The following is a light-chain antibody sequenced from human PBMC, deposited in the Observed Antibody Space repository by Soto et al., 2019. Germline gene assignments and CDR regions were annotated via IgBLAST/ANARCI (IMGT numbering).Light chain of an antibody. V-gene: IGLV2-23*02. CDR2: EVS. Sequence: QSVLTQPASVSGSPGQSITIACAGTSSDFGNFNLVSWYQHHPGKAPKLMIFEVSKRPSGVSNRYSGSKSGNTASLTISGLQAEDEADCYCCSYAGNKIHYVFGTGTKVTVL. J-gene: IGLJ1*01. CDR3: CSYAGNKIHYV. CDR1: SSDFGNFNL.